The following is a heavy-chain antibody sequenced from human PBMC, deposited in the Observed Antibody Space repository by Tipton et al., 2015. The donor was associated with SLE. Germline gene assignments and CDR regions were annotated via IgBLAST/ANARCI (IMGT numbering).Heavy chain of an antibody. Sequence: TLSLTCAVYGESFNGYFWTWIRQPPGKGLEWIAEIIHSGVTNYNPSLRSRVTISVDMSKNQVSLKLSPMTAADTAVYYCARVAPSEVFDYWGQGTLVTVPS. CDR3: ARVAPSEVFDY. D-gene: IGHD5-12*01. CDR2: IIHSGVT. CDR1: GESFNGYF. V-gene: IGHV4-34*12. J-gene: IGHJ4*02.